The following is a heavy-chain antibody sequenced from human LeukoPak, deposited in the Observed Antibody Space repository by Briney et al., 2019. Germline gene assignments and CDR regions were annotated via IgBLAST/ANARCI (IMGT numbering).Heavy chain of an antibody. D-gene: IGHD6-6*01. Sequence: QTGGSLRLSCTASGFTFDDYGMSWVRQAPGKGLEWVANIKQDGSEKYYVDSVKGRFTISRDNAKNSLYLQMNSLRAEDTAVYYCARDGVFRSSAPDYWGQGTLVTVSS. CDR2: IKQDGSEK. CDR1: GFTFDDYG. CDR3: ARDGVFRSSAPDY. V-gene: IGHV3-7*01. J-gene: IGHJ4*02.